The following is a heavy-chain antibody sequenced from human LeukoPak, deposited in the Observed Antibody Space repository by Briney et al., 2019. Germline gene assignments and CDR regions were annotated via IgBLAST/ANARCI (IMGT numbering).Heavy chain of an antibody. D-gene: IGHD3-10*01. Sequence: SETLSLTCAVYGGSFSGYYWSWIRQPPGKGLEWIGEINHSGSTNYNPSLKSRVTISVDTSKNQFSLKLSSVTAADTAVYYCARTRYGSGSRWFDPWGQGTLVTVSS. J-gene: IGHJ5*02. CDR3: ARTRYGSGSRWFDP. V-gene: IGHV4-34*01. CDR1: GGSFSGYY. CDR2: INHSGST.